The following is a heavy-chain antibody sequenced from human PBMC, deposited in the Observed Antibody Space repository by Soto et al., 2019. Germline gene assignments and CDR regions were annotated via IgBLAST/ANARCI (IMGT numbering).Heavy chain of an antibody. D-gene: IGHD2-2*01. CDR1: GGSVSSGSYY. CDR2: IYYSGST. V-gene: IGHV4-61*01. CDR3: ARGRGSSYYYYYYGMDV. J-gene: IGHJ6*02. Sequence: PSETLSLTCTVSGGSVSSGSYYWSWIRQPPGKGLEWIGYIYYSGSTNYNHSLKSRVTISVDTSKNQFSLKLSSVTAADTAVYYCARGRGSSYYYYYYGMDVWGQGTTVTVSS.